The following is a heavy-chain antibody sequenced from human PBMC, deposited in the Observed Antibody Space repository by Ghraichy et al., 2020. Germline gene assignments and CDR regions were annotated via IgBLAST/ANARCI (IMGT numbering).Heavy chain of an antibody. D-gene: IGHD2-2*01. CDR2: ISGSGVST. CDR1: GFTFNNYV. J-gene: IGHJ6*02. V-gene: IGHV3-23*01. Sequence: GESLNISCVASGFTFNNYVMNWVRQAPGKGLEWVSGISGSGVSTDYADSVKGRYTISRDNAKSTLCLQMNSLRVEDTAVYFCAKDQYASEFYYYGLDVWGQGTTVTVSS. CDR3: AKDQYASEFYYYGLDV.